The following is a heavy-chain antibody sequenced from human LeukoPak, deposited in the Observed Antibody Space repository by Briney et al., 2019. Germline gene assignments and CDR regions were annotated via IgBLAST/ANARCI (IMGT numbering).Heavy chain of an antibody. CDR1: GGSISHYY. CDR2: ISYSGRT. J-gene: IGHJ4*02. D-gene: IGHD4-11*01. V-gene: IGHV4-59*01. Sequence: PSETLSLTCTVSGGSISHYYWSWIRQPPGKGLEWIGYISYSGRTYYNPSLKSRITISVDTSKNQFSLKLSSVTAADTAVYYCARGCYSPHYWGQGTLVSVSS. CDR3: ARGCYSPHY.